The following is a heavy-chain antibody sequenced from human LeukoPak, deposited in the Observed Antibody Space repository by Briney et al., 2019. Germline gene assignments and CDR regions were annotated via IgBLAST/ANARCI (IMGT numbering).Heavy chain of an antibody. J-gene: IGHJ4*02. CDR3: ARGGGYYIY. D-gene: IGHD3-22*01. CDR1: DFTFSSYW. V-gene: IGHV3-7*01. CDR2: IKQDGSET. Sequence: GGSLRLSCAASDFTFSSYWMTWVRQAPGKGLEWVANIKQDGSETYYVDSMKGRFTIFRDNAKNSLYLQMNGLRAEDTAVYYCARGGGYYIYWGQGTLVTVSS.